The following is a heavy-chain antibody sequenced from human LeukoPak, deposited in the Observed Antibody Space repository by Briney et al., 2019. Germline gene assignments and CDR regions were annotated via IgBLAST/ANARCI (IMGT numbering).Heavy chain of an antibody. J-gene: IGHJ4*02. Sequence: GGSLRLPCAASGFTFSIYSMNWARQAPGKGLEWVSSISSSSSYIYYADSVKGRFTISRDNAKNSLYLQMNSLRAEDTAVYYCAGGYSYGARVDYWGQGTLVTVSS. CDR1: GFTFSIYS. D-gene: IGHD5-18*01. CDR3: AGGYSYGARVDY. CDR2: ISSSSSYI. V-gene: IGHV3-21*01.